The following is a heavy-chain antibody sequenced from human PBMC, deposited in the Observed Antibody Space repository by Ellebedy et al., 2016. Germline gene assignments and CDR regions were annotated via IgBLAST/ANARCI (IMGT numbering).Heavy chain of an antibody. Sequence: SGPTLVXPTQTLTLTCTFSGFSLTTTDEAVAWIRQPPGKAPEWLALIHWNDDKRYSTSLKSRLTITKDTSNNEVVLIMTNMDPVDTATYYCAHRRSYYGLDYWGPGTLVTVSS. V-gene: IGHV2-5*01. D-gene: IGHD1-26*01. CDR3: AHRRSYYGLDY. CDR1: GFSLTTTDEA. CDR2: IHWNDDK. J-gene: IGHJ4*02.